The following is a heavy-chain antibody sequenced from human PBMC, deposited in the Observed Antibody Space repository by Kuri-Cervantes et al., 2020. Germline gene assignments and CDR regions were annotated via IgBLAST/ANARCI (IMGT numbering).Heavy chain of an antibody. D-gene: IGHD2-2*01. CDR2: IRYDGSNK. CDR1: GFTFSSYG. V-gene: IGHV3-30*02. Sequence: GGSLRLSCAASGFTFSSYGMHWVRQAPGKGLEWVAFIRYDGSNKYYADSVKGRFTISRDNSKNTLYLQMNSLRAEDTAAYYCARSDCSSSSCYGNYYMDVWGKGTTVTVSS. J-gene: IGHJ6*03. CDR3: ARSDCSSSSCYGNYYMDV.